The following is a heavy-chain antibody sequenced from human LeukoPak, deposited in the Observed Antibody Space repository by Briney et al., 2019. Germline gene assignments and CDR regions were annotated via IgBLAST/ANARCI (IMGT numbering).Heavy chain of an antibody. CDR2: IRSKAYDGTT. CDR1: GFTFSSYE. CDR3: TRVFSNLLRFGTIDY. J-gene: IGHJ4*02. Sequence: GGSLRLSCAASGFTFSSYEMSWFRQAPGKGLEWVGFIRSKAYDGTTGYAASVKGRFTISRDDSKSIAYLQMNSLKTEDTAVYYCTRVFSNLLRFGTIDYWGQGTLVTVAS. V-gene: IGHV3-49*03. D-gene: IGHD3-10*01.